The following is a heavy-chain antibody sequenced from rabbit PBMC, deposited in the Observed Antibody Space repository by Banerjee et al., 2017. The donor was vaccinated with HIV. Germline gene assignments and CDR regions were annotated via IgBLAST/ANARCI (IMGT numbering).Heavy chain of an antibody. CDR3: ARKGDYYTDNYAGYAYAPYFNL. D-gene: IGHD6-1*01. CDR1: GIDFSRYYC. CDR2: IEVSRNGST. V-gene: IGHV1S40*01. J-gene: IGHJ4*01. Sequence: QSLEESGGDLVKPGASLTLTCTASGIDFSRYYCMCWVRRAPGKGLEWIACIEVSRNGSTYYASWAKGRFTISKISSTTVTLQMTSLTAADTATYFCARKGDYYTDNYAGYAYAPYFNLWGQGTLVTVS.